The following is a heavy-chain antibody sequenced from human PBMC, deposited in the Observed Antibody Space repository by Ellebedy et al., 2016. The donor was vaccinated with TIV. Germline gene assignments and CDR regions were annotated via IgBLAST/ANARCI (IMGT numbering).Heavy chain of an antibody. Sequence: GGSLRLSCAASGFTVSTTSLTWVRQAPGKGLEWVSIIYHTGLTTYADPVRGRFTISRDGSKNTLYLQMNNLRAEDTAVYYCARDYTAYSNGDWGQGTLVTVSS. V-gene: IGHV3-53*01. J-gene: IGHJ4*02. CDR2: IYHTGLT. CDR1: GFTVSTTS. CDR3: ARDYTAYSNGD. D-gene: IGHD5-18*01.